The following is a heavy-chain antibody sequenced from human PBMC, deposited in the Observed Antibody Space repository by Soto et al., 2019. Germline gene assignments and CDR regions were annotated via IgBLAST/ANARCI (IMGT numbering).Heavy chain of an antibody. D-gene: IGHD1-26*01. CDR1: GGSFSGYY. CDR3: ARGLWDYYYGMDV. CDR2: INHSGST. V-gene: IGHV4-34*01. J-gene: IGHJ6*02. Sequence: SETLSLTCAVYGGSFSGYYWSWIRQPPGKGLEWIGEINHSGSTNYNPSLKSRVTISVDTSKNQFSLKLSSVTAADTAVYYCARGLWDYYYGMDVWGQGTTVTVSS.